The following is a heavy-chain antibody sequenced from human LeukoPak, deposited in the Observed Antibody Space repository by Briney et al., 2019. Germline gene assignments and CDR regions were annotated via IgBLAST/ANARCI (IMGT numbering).Heavy chain of an antibody. CDR2: IKQDGSEK. CDR1: GFTFSSYW. V-gene: IGHV3-7*01. J-gene: IGHJ4*02. Sequence: GGSLRLSCAASGFTFSSYWMNWVRQAPGKGLEWVANIKQDGSEKYYVDSVKGRFTISRDNAKNSLYLQMNSLRAEDTAVYYCARDRRGDSGWYYFDYWGQGTLVTVSS. D-gene: IGHD6-19*01. CDR3: ARDRRGDSGWYYFDY.